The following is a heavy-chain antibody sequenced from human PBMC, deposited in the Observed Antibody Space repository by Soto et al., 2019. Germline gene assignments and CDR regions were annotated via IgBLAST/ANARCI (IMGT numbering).Heavy chain of an antibody. V-gene: IGHV1-24*01. D-gene: IGHD3-3*01. CDR2: FDPEDGET. Sequence: ASVKVSCKVSGYTLTELSMHWVRQAPGKGLEWMGGFDPEDGETIYAQKFQGRVTMTEDTSTDTAYMELSSLRSEDTAVYYCATANDFWNIFDYWGQGTLVTVSS. J-gene: IGHJ4*02. CDR3: ATANDFWNIFDY. CDR1: GYTLTELS.